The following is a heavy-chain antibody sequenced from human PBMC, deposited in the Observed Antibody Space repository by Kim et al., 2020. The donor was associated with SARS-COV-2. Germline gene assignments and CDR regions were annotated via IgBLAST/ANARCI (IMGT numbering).Heavy chain of an antibody. CDR3: ARVRLRGDYFYYYYYGMDV. Sequence: GRFTISRDNSKNTLYLQMNSLRAEDTAVYYCARVRLRGDYFYYYYYGMDVWGQGTTVTVSS. D-gene: IGHD4-17*01. V-gene: IGHV3-30*01. J-gene: IGHJ6*02.